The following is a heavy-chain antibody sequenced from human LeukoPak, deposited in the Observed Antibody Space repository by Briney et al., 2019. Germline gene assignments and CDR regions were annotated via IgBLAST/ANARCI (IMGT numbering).Heavy chain of an antibody. D-gene: IGHD3-22*01. V-gene: IGHV3-30*18. Sequence: GGSLRLSCAASGFTFSSYWMHWVRQAPGKGLEWVAVISYDGSNNYYADSVKGRFTISRDNAKNSLHLQMDSLRAEDTAVYYCTKHITTDATTPFHYGMDVWGQGTTVTVSS. CDR1: GFTFSSYW. J-gene: IGHJ6*02. CDR2: ISYDGSNN. CDR3: TKHITTDATTPFHYGMDV.